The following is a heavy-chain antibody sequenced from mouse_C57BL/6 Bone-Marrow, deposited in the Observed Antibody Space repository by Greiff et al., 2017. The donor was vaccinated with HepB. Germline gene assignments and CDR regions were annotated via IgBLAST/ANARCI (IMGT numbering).Heavy chain of an antibody. D-gene: IGHD2-2*01. CDR1: GYSITSGYY. V-gene: IGHV3-6*01. CDR2: ISYDGSN. Sequence: EVKLQESGPGLVKPSQSLSLTCSVTGYSITSGYYWNWIRQFPGNNLEWMGYISYDGSNNYNPSLKNRISITRDTSKNQFFLKLNSVTTEDTATYYCATIYYGYDEEGYYAMDYWGQGTSVTVSS. J-gene: IGHJ4*01. CDR3: ATIYYGYDEEGYYAMDY.